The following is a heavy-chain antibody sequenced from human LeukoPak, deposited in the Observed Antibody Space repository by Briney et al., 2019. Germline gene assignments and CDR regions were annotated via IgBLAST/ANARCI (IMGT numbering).Heavy chain of an antibody. J-gene: IGHJ4*02. Sequence: GGSLRLSCAASGFTVSSNYMSWVRQAPGRGLEWVSVIYSGGNTYYADSVKGRFTISRDNSKTTLYLQMNSLRAEDTAVYYCASSPSTGEYTSTWYGYWGQGTLVTVSS. V-gene: IGHV3-53*01. CDR1: GFTVSSNY. D-gene: IGHD6-13*01. CDR3: ASSPSTGEYTSTWYGY. CDR2: IYSGGNT.